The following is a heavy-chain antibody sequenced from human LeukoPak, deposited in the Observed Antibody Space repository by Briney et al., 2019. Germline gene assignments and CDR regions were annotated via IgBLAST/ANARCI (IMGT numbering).Heavy chain of an antibody. D-gene: IGHD3-9*01. Sequence: GGSLRLSCAASGFTFSNYFMSWVRQAPGKGLEWVSYINHNGGIIFYPYFVNRRFTISSDNAKNSLYLEMNNLRGEGTAVYYCARDNDWAFHYWGQGTLVTVSS. V-gene: IGHV3-11*04. CDR2: INHNGGII. CDR1: GFTFSNYF. J-gene: IGHJ4*02. CDR3: ARDNDWAFHY.